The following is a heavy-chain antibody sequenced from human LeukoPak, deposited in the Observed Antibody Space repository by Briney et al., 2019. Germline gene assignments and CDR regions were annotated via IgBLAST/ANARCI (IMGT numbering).Heavy chain of an antibody. CDR3: ARDPIATSAFDI. V-gene: IGHV3-74*01. CDR1: GFSISSYW. Sequence: PGGSLRLSCEASGFSISSYWMHWVRQAPGEGPIWVSLIRSDGTSTSYADSVKGRFTISRDNAKNSLYLQMNSLRAEDTAVYYCARDPIATSAFDIWGQGTMVTVSS. J-gene: IGHJ3*02. CDR2: IRSDGTST. D-gene: IGHD1-26*01.